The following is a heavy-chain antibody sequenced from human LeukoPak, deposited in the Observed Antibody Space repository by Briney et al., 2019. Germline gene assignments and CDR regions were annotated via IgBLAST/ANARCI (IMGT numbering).Heavy chain of an antibody. CDR2: ISGSGGST. V-gene: IGHV3-23*01. D-gene: IGHD3-22*01. Sequence: GGSLRLSCAASGFTFSSYAMSWVRQAPGKGLEWVSAISGSGGSTYYADSVKGRFTISRDNSKNTLYLQMNSLRAEDTAVYYCASRGGVAYYFDAFDIWGQGTMVTVSS. CDR1: GFTFSSYA. J-gene: IGHJ3*02. CDR3: ASRGGVAYYFDAFDI.